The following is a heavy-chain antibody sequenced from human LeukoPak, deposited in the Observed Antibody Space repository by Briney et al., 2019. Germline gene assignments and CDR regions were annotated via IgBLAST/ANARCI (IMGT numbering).Heavy chain of an antibody. Sequence: PSETLSLTCAVYGGSFSGYYWSWIRQPPGKGLEWIGEINHSGSTNYNPSLKSRVTISVDTSKNQFSLKLSSVTAADTAVYYCALGPLLRAPRFDYWGQGTLVTVSS. CDR3: ALGPLLRAPRFDY. CDR1: GGSFSGYY. J-gene: IGHJ4*02. V-gene: IGHV4-34*01. D-gene: IGHD2-15*01. CDR2: INHSGST.